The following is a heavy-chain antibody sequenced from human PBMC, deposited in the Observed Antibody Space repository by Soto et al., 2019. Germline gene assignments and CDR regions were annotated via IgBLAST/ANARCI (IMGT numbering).Heavy chain of an antibody. Sequence: QVQLQQWGAGLLKPSETLSLTCAVYGGSFSGYFWSWIRQPPGKGLEWVGDINHDGESNYNPSFQSRVAISGHTSKNQVSLRLTSVTAADTAVYYCAGGRAWGSYYMRWDYWGQGTLVTASS. CDR1: GGSFSGYF. J-gene: IGHJ4*02. V-gene: IGHV4-34*01. CDR3: AGGRAWGSYYMRWDY. CDR2: INHDGES. D-gene: IGHD3-10*01.